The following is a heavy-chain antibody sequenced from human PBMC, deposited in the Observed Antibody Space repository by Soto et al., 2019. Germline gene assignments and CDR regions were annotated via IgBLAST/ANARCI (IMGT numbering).Heavy chain of an antibody. D-gene: IGHD3-10*01. CDR3: IYGSGSYRQTPFYYYYGMDV. Sequence: QMQLVQSGPEVKKPGTSVKVSCKAPGFTFTSSAVPWVRQARGQRLEWIGWIVVGSGNTNYAQKFQERVTITRDMSTSAAYMELSSLRSDDTAVYYCIYGSGSYRQTPFYYYYGMDVWGQGTTVTVSS. CDR1: GFTFTSSA. V-gene: IGHV1-58*01. CDR2: IVVGSGNT. J-gene: IGHJ6*02.